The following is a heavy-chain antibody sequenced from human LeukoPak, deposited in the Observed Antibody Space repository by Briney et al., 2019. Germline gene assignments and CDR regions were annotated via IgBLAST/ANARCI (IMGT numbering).Heavy chain of an antibody. Sequence: SETLSLTCTVSGGSISSYFWSWIRQPAGKGLEWIGRIYASGSTYQNPSLRSRVTMSVDTSKNQFSLKLSSVTAADTAVCYCARGVASGGSHRARYYYMDVWGKGTTVTISS. CDR1: GGSISSYF. D-gene: IGHD2-15*01. CDR2: IYASGST. V-gene: IGHV4-4*07. J-gene: IGHJ6*03. CDR3: ARGVASGGSHRARYYYMDV.